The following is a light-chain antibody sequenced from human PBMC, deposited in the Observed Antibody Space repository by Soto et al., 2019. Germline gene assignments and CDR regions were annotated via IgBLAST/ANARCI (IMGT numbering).Light chain of an antibody. CDR2: DVS. CDR3: SSYTSSSTFNWV. CDR1: SSDVGGYNY. V-gene: IGLV2-14*01. Sequence: QSVLTQPASVSGSPGQSITISCTGTSSDVGGYNYVSWYQQHPGKAPKLMIFDVSNRPSGVSNRFSGSKSGNMASLTISGLQAEDEADYYCSSYTSSSTFNWVFGGGTKLTVL. J-gene: IGLJ3*02.